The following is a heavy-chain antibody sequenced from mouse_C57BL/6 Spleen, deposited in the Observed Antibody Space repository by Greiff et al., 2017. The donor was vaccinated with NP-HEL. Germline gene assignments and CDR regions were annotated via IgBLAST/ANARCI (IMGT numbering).Heavy chain of an antibody. CDR3: ARWDYYGSNYAMDY. D-gene: IGHD1-1*01. V-gene: IGHV1-22*01. CDR1: GYTFTDYN. Sequence: EVQLQQSGPELVKPGASVKMSCKASGYTFTDYNMHWVKQSHGKSLEWIGYINPNNGGTSYNQKFKDKATLTVDKSSSTAYMQLSSLTSEDSAVYYCARWDYYGSNYAMDYWGQGTSVTVSS. J-gene: IGHJ4*01. CDR2: INPNNGGT.